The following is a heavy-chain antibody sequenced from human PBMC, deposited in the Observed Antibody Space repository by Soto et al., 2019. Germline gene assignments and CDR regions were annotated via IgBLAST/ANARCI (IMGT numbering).Heavy chain of an antibody. V-gene: IGHV1-58*01. CDR3: ARVFGSGWSIGYYYYGMDV. D-gene: IGHD6-19*01. CDR2: IVVGSGNT. J-gene: IGHJ6*02. Sequence: SVKVSCKASGFNFTSSAVQWVRQARGQRLEWIGWIVVGSGNTNYAQKFQERVTITRDMSTSTAYMELTSLRDEDTAVYYCARVFGSGWSIGYYYYGMDVWGQGTTVTVSS. CDR1: GFNFTSSA.